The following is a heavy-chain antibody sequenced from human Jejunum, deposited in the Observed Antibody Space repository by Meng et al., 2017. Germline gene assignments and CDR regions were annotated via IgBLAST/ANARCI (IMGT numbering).Heavy chain of an antibody. CDR1: GFTFRNYW. CDR2: INQDGSVK. J-gene: IGHJ4*02. D-gene: IGHD6-6*01. V-gene: IGHV3-7*01. Sequence: GESLKISCAASGFTFRNYWMTWVRQAPGKGLEWVANINQDGSVKYIVDSVKGRCTISRDNAQSSLYLQMNSLRAEDTAVYFCARVGYTSWSIDDWGQGTLVTVSS. CDR3: ARVGYTSWSIDD.